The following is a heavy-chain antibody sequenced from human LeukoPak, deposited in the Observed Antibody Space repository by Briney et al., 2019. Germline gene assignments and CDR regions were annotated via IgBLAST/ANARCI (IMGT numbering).Heavy chain of an antibody. CDR3: ARESDNDGSGQDF. CDR1: GFTFSRYP. D-gene: IGHD3-22*01. V-gene: IGHV3-30*04. CDR2: ISYDGNE. J-gene: IGHJ4*02. Sequence: GGSLRLSCGASGFTFSRYPMHWVRQAPGKGLEGVAVISYDGNEYYAASAKGRFTISRDTSKNTVYLQMNSLRAEDTAIYYCARESDNDGSGQDFWGQGTLVTVSP.